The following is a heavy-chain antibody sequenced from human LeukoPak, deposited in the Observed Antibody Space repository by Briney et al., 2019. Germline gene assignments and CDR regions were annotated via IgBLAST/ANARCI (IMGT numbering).Heavy chain of an antibody. D-gene: IGHD3-3*01. J-gene: IGHJ4*02. V-gene: IGHV4-59*08. CDR2: SYNSGST. CDR1: GGSISEYY. CDR3: ARHRSGSFDS. Sequence: SETLSLTCTVSGGSISEYYWSWIRQPPGKGLEWIGSSYNSGSTNYNPSLKSRVTISVDTSKNQLSLRLSSVTAADTAVYYCARHRSGSFDSWGQGTLITVSS.